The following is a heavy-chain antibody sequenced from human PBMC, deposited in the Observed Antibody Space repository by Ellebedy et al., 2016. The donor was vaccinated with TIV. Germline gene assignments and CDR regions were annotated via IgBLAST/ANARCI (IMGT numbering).Heavy chain of an antibody. D-gene: IGHD3-22*01. Sequence: GEPLKISCAASGFTFRNFAMTWVRQAPGKGLEWVSSISSSGVSTDYADSVRGRVTISRDNSKNTLYLQMNSLRADDSAVYYCAKLDSSGYYYGRFDYWGQGTLVTVSS. CDR2: ISSSGVST. V-gene: IGHV3-23*01. CDR3: AKLDSSGYYYGRFDY. J-gene: IGHJ4*02. CDR1: GFTFRNFA.